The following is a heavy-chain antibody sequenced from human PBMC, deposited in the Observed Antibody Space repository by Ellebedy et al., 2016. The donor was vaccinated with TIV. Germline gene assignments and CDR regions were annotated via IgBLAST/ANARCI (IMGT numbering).Heavy chain of an antibody. J-gene: IGHJ6*02. V-gene: IGHV3-53*01. CDR1: GFTVSSNY. Sequence: GESLKISCAASGFTVSSNYMNWVRQAPGKGLEWVSVIYSDGSTYYADSVKGRFTISRDNSKNTQYLQMNSLRAEDTAVYYWARGEGNYYGMDVWGQGTMVTVSS. CDR3: ARGEGNYYGMDV. CDR2: IYSDGST. D-gene: IGHD3-10*01.